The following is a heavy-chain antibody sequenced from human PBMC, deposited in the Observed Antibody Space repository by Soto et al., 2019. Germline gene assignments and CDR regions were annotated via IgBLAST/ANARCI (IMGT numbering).Heavy chain of an antibody. CDR3: ARDECQLLSSVSWFDS. J-gene: IGHJ5*01. CDR2: IYHTGNT. Sequence: KPSETLSLTCTVSGGSISDDSYWSWIRQTPGKGLEWIGYIYHTGNTYYNPSLRSRVSISVDKSKSQFSLKLISVTAADTAVYFCARDECQLLSSVSWFDSWGQGTLVTVSS. V-gene: IGHV4-30-4*01. CDR1: GGSISDDSY. D-gene: IGHD2-2*01.